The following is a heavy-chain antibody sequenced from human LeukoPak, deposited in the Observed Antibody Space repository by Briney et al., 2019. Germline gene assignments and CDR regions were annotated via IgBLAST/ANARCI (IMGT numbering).Heavy chain of an antibody. J-gene: IGHJ4*02. Sequence: ASVKVSCEASGYTFTGYYMHWVRQAPGQGLEWMGWINPNSGGTNYAQKFQGRVTMTRDTSISTAYMELSRLRSDDTAVYYCARGDYYGSGSHFDYWGQGTLVTVSS. CDR1: GYTFTGYY. CDR3: ARGDYYGSGSHFDY. V-gene: IGHV1-2*02. CDR2: INPNSGGT. D-gene: IGHD3-10*01.